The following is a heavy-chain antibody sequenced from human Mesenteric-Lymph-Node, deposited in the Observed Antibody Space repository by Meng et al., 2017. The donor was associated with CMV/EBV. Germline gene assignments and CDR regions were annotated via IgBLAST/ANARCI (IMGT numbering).Heavy chain of an antibody. Sequence: CAVSGAYIRRSNWWSWVRQSPGKGLEWIGEVFRDGTTSYNPSLQSRITISLDMSKNEFSLKVKSVTAADTAVYYCVTGTSASSIFEYWGQGALVTVSS. CDR3: VTGTSASSIFEY. D-gene: IGHD2-2*01. J-gene: IGHJ4*02. CDR1: GAYIRRSNW. CDR2: VFRDGTT. V-gene: IGHV4-4*02.